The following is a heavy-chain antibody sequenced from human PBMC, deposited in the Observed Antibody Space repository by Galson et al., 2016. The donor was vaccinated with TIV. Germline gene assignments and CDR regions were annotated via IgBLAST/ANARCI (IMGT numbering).Heavy chain of an antibody. D-gene: IGHD2-21*01. CDR1: GYTFTAYY. V-gene: IGHV1-2*02. CDR3: ARGFNIGVDFYCGVDV. CDR2: INANGDDT. J-gene: IGHJ6*02. Sequence: SVKVSCKASGYTFTAYYIHWVRQAPGQGPEWMGWINANGDDTNYAPRFQGRVSMTRDTSISTAYMELSRLRSDDTAVFFCARGFNIGVDFYCGVDVWGQGTTVTAAS.